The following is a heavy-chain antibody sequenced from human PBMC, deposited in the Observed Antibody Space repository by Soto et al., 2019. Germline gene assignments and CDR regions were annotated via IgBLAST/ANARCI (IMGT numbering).Heavy chain of an antibody. CDR1: GGPFISYA. D-gene: IGHD6-13*01. Sequence: SVTVSHTASGGPFISYAIVWVRQAAGQGLEWMGGIIPIFGTANYAQKFQCRVTITADESTSTAYMELSSLRSEDTAVYYCARDAPLLGISLMYYSVYWGPGTLVTVS. J-gene: IGHJ4*02. CDR3: ARDAPLLGISLMYYSVY. CDR2: IIPIFGTA. V-gene: IGHV1-69*01.